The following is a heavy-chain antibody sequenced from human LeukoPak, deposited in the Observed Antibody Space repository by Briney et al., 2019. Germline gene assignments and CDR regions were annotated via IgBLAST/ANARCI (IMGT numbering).Heavy chain of an antibody. J-gene: IGHJ4*02. CDR3: AIPGGSSRDFDY. CDR2: FDPEDGET. Sequence: ASVKISCKVSGYTLTELSMHWVRQAPGKGLEWMGGFDPEDGETIYAQKFQGRVTMTEDTSTDTAYMELSSLRSEDTAVYYCAIPGGSSRDFDYWGQGTLVTVSS. D-gene: IGHD6-13*01. CDR1: GYTLTELS. V-gene: IGHV1-24*01.